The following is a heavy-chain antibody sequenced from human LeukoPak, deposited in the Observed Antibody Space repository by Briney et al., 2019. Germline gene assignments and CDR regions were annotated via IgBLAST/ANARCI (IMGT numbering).Heavy chain of an antibody. CDR3: ARDGGYYREDY. D-gene: IGHD3-22*01. CDR1: GFILSSYW. J-gene: IGHJ4*02. Sequence: GGSLRLSCAVSGFILSSYWMSWVRQAPGKGLEWVANIKYDGSEKYYVDSVKGRFTISRDNAKNSLYLQMNSQRAEDTAVYYCARDGGYYREDYWGQGTLVTVSS. CDR2: IKYDGSEK. V-gene: IGHV3-7*01.